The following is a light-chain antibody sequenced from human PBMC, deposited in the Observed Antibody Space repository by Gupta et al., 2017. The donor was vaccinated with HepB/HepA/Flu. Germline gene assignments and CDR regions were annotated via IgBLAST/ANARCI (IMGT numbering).Light chain of an antibody. J-gene: IGKJ4*01. CDR1: LGISDY. V-gene: IGKV1-27*01. Sequence: DIQMTQSPYSLPASVGARVIIAVLSSLGISDYLAWHQQKPGKAPKLLIYAASNSQSGVPSRFSGSASGTDFTLTISILHPEDVATYYCQRENGAPLTFGGGTKVEIK. CDR3: QRENGAPLT. CDR2: AAS.